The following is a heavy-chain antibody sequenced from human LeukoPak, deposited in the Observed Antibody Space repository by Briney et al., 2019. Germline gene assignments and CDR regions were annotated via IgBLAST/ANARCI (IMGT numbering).Heavy chain of an antibody. Sequence: GGSLRLSCAASGFTFSSYAMSWVRQAPGKGLEWVSAISGSGGSTYYADSVKGRFTISRDNAKNSLYLQMNSLRAEDTAVYYCARDHYYYDSSGYCYWGQGTLVTVSS. V-gene: IGHV3-23*01. CDR1: GFTFSSYA. D-gene: IGHD3-22*01. CDR2: ISGSGGST. CDR3: ARDHYYYDSSGYCY. J-gene: IGHJ4*02.